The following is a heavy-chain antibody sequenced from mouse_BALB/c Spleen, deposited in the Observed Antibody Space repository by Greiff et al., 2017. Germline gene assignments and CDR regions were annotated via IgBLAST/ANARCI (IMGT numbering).Heavy chain of an antibody. J-gene: IGHJ3*01. CDR1: GFTFSSYG. V-gene: IGHV5-6-3*01. CDR2: INSNGGST. CDR3: ARSYYYGSSYWCAY. D-gene: IGHD1-1*01. Sequence: EVQGVESGGGLVQPGGSLKLSCAASGFTFSSYGMSWVRQTPDKRLELVATINSNGGSTYYPDSVKGRFTISRDNAKNTLYLQVSSLKSEDTAMYYCARSYYYGSSYWCAYWGQGTLVTVSA.